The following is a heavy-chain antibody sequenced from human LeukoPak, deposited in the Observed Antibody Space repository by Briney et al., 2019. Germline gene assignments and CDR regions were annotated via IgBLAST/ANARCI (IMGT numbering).Heavy chain of an antibody. CDR3: AKGGIVLMVYTPY. Sequence: GGSLRLSCAASGFTVSSNYMSWVHQAPGKGLEWVSVIYSGGSTYYADSVKGRFTISRDNSKNTLYLQMNSLRAEDTAVYYCAKGGIVLMVYTPYWGQGTLVTVSS. CDR1: GFTVSSNY. V-gene: IGHV3-53*01. CDR2: IYSGGST. D-gene: IGHD2-8*01. J-gene: IGHJ4*02.